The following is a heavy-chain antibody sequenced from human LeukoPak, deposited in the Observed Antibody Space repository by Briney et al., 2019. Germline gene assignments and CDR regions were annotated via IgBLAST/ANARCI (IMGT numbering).Heavy chain of an antibody. D-gene: IGHD1-1*01. V-gene: IGHV3-7*01. Sequence: PGGSLRLSCAASGFTFSGYWMSWVRQAPGKGLEWVANIKEDGSEKFHVGSVRGRFTISRDNAKNSLYLQMNSLRAEDTAVYYCAGSDTTGYIPREWDYWYFDLWGRGTLVTASS. CDR2: IKEDGSEK. CDR1: GFTFSGYW. CDR3: AGSDTTGYIPREWDYWYFDL. J-gene: IGHJ2*01.